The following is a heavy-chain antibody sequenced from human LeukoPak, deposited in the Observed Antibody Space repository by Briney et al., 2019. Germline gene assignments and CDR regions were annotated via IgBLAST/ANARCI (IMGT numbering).Heavy chain of an antibody. CDR2: INHSGST. V-gene: IGHV4-34*01. CDR3: AGPRIAVAGTVYFQH. Sequence: SEALSLTCAVYGGSFSGYYWSWIRQPPGKGLEWIGEINHSGSTNYNPSLKSRVTISVDTSKNQFSLKLSSVTAADTAVYYCAGPRIAVAGTVYFQHWGQGALVTVSS. CDR1: GGSFSGYY. D-gene: IGHD6-19*01. J-gene: IGHJ1*01.